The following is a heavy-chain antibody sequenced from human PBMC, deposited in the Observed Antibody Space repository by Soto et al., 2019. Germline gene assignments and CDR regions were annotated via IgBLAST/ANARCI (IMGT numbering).Heavy chain of an antibody. V-gene: IGHV1-69*13. Sequence: SVKVSCKASGGTFSSYAISWVRQAPGQGLEWMGGIIPIFGTANYAQKFQGRVTITADESTSTAYMELSSLRSEDTAVYYCARAMTTVTTGLYYYYYGMDVWGKGTTVTVSS. J-gene: IGHJ6*04. CDR3: ARAMTTVTTGLYYYYYGMDV. CDR1: GGTFSSYA. CDR2: IIPIFGTA. D-gene: IGHD4-17*01.